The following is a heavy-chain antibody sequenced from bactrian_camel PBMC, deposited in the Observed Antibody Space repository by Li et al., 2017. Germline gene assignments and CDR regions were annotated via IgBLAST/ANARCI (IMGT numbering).Heavy chain of an antibody. CDR3: ARVRGVVAVSFVDY. J-gene: IGHJ4*01. V-gene: IGHV3S53*01. CDR1: GYGSTYC. Sequence: HVQLVESGGGSVQPGGSLRLSCSVSGYGSTYCLGWFRQAPGKEREVVAAIDNGGRASYADSVKGRFTASRDNAKNAVFLQMNSLKPDDTAVYYCARVRGVVAVSFVDYWGQGTQVTVS. CDR2: IDNGGRA. D-gene: IGHD6*01.